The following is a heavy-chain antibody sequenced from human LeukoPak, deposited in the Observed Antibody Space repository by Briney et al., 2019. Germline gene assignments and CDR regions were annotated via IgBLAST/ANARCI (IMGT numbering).Heavy chain of an antibody. CDR2: ISGSGGST. D-gene: IGHD3-3*01. V-gene: IGHV3-23*01. CDR1: GFTFSSYA. CDR3: AKAYYDFWSGYTDAFDI. Sequence: PGGSLRLSCAASGFTFSSYAMSWVRQAPGKGLEWVSAISGSGGSTYYADSVKGRFTISRDKSKNTLYLQMNSLRAEDTAVYYCAKAYYDFWSGYTDAFDIWGQGTMVTVSS. J-gene: IGHJ3*02.